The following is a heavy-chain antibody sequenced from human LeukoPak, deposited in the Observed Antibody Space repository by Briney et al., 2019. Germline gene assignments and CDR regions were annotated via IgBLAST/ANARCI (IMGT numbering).Heavy chain of an antibody. CDR3: ARFDYYDSRLDP. J-gene: IGHJ5*02. V-gene: IGHV1-18*01. D-gene: IGHD3-22*01. CDR2: ISAYNGNT. Sequence: ASVKVSCKASGYTFTSYGISWVRQAPGQGLEWMGWISAYNGNTNYAQKLQGRVTMTTDTSTSTAYMELRSLRSDDTAVCYCARFDYYDSRLDPWGQGTLVTVSS. CDR1: GYTFTSYG.